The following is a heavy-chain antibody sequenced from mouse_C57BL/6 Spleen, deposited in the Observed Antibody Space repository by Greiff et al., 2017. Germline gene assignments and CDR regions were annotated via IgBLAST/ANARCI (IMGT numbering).Heavy chain of an antibody. CDR3: ARYLPYYSGSSYVAMDY. V-gene: IGHV7-3*01. Sequence: EVKLVESGGGLVQPGGSLSLSCAASGFTFTDYYMSWVRQPPGKALEWLGFIRNKANGYTTEYSASVKGRFTISRDNSQSILYLQMNALRAEDSATYYCARYLPYYSGSSYVAMDYWGQGTSVTVSS. CDR1: GFTFTDYY. CDR2: IRNKANGYTT. D-gene: IGHD1-1*01. J-gene: IGHJ4*01.